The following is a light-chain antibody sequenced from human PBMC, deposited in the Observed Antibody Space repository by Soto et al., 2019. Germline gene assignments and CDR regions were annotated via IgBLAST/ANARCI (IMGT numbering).Light chain of an antibody. Sequence: DIQMTQSPSSLSASEGDRVTITCRASQSISSYLNWYQQKPGKAPKLLIYAASSLQSGVPSRFSGSGSGTDFTLTISSLQPEDFATYYCQQSYSTLGYTFGQGTKLEIK. CDR3: QQSYSTLGYT. CDR1: QSISSY. V-gene: IGKV1-39*01. J-gene: IGKJ2*01. CDR2: AAS.